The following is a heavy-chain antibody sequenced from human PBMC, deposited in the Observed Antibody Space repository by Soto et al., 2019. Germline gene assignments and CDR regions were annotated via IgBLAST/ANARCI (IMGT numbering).Heavy chain of an antibody. CDR3: ERDHVVRHYYGMDV. CDR2: INPNSGCT. V-gene: IGHV1-2*04. Sequence: ASVKVSCKASGYTFTGYYMHWVRQAPGQGLEWMGWINPNSGCTNYAQKFQGWVTMTRDTSNRTAYIELSSLRSEDTVVYYCERDHVVRHYYGMDVWGQGTTVTVSS. D-gene: IGHD3-10*01. J-gene: IGHJ6*02. CDR1: GYTFTGYY.